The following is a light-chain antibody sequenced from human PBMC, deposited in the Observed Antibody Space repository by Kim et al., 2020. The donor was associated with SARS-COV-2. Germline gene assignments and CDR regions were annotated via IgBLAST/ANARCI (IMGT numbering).Light chain of an antibody. V-gene: IGKV4-1*01. Sequence: DIVMTQSPDSLAVSLGERATINCKSSQSVLYSSNNNNYLAWYQQKPGQPPKLLIYWASTRESGVPDRFGGSGSGTEFTLTISSLQAEDVAVYYCQQYYSIPYTFGQGTKLEI. CDR2: WAS. J-gene: IGKJ2*01. CDR3: QQYYSIPYT. CDR1: QSVLYSSNNNNY.